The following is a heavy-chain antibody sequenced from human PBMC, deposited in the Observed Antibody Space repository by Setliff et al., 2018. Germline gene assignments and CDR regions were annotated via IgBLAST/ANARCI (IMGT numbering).Heavy chain of an antibody. D-gene: IGHD6-13*01. CDR3: ASLGVAAAREDYYYYGMDV. CDR1: GYTFTSYY. J-gene: IGHJ6*02. Sequence: GASVKVSCKASGYTFTSYYMHWVRQAPGQGLEWMGIINPSGGSTSYAQKFQGRVTMTRDTSTSTAYMELSSLRSEDTAVYYCASLGVAAAREDYYYYGMDVWGQGTTVTVSS. V-gene: IGHV1-46*01. CDR2: INPSGGST.